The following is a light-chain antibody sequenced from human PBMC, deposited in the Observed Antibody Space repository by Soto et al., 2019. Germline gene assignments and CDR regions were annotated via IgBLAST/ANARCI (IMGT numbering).Light chain of an antibody. Sequence: EIVMTQSPATLSLSPGERATLSCRASQSVSMTSLAWYQQKPGQAPRLLIYGASIRATDIPDRFSGSGSGTDVTLTISRLEPEDFAVYYCQQYGGSPPLTFGGGTKVEIK. CDR3: QQYGGSPPLT. CDR2: GAS. V-gene: IGKV3-20*01. J-gene: IGKJ4*01. CDR1: QSVSMTS.